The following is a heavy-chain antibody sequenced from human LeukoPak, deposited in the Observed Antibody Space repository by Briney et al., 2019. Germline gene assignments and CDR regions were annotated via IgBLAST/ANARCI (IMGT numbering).Heavy chain of an antibody. V-gene: IGHV3-23*01. Sequence: GGSLRLSCAASGFTFSSYAMSWVRQAPGKGLEWVSAISGSGGSTYYADSVKGRFTISRDNAKNSMYLQMNSLRAEDTAVYYCARVRAGACFDYWGQGTLVTVSS. D-gene: IGHD6-19*01. CDR3: ARVRAGACFDY. CDR2: ISGSGGST. CDR1: GFTFSSYA. J-gene: IGHJ4*02.